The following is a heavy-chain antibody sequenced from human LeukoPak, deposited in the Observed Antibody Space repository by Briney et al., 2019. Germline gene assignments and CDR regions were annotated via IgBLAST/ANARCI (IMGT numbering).Heavy chain of an antibody. Sequence: PGGSLRLSCAASGFTFSSYSMNWVRRAPGKGLEWVSYISSSSSTIYYADSVKGRFTISRDNAKNSLYLQMNSLRAEDTAVYYCATQIVGALDYWGQGTLVTVSS. D-gene: IGHD1-26*01. V-gene: IGHV3-48*01. CDR1: GFTFSSYS. CDR2: ISSSSSTI. J-gene: IGHJ4*02. CDR3: ATQIVGALDY.